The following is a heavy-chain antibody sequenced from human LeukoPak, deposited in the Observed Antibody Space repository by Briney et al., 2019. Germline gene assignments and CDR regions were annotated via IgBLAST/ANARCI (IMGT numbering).Heavy chain of an antibody. CDR2: INPDGTKT. J-gene: IGHJ5*02. V-gene: IGHV3-7*01. CDR1: GFTFTRLW. CDR3: ATAPASVDSS. Sequence: GGSLRLSCAASGFTFTRLWLTWVRQSPGKGLEWVANINPDGTKTTYVDSVEGRFAISRDSAKNSVFLLMTSLRAEDTAMYYCATAPASVDSSWGQGTLVAVSS. D-gene: IGHD3-3*01.